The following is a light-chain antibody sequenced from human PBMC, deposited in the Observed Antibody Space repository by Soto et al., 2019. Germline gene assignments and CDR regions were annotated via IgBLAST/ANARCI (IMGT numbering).Light chain of an antibody. CDR1: QSISSSY. CDR3: QQYSGSPPLT. Sequence: ENVLTQSPGTLSLSPGERATLSCRASQSISSSYLAWYQQKPGQPPRLLMYGASNRATGIPDRFSGGGSGTDLTLTISRLEPEDFAVYYCQQYSGSPPLTFGGGTKVEIK. V-gene: IGKV3-20*01. CDR2: GAS. J-gene: IGKJ4*01.